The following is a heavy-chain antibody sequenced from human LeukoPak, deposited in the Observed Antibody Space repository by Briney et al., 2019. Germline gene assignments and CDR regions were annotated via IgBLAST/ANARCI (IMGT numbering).Heavy chain of an antibody. V-gene: IGHV3-49*04. Sequence: PGGSLRLSCTTSGFTLGDHAMSWVRQAPGKGLEWVGFIRSNAYRGTTEYAAPVKGRFTIPRDDSKSVVYLQMNGLKSEDTAVYYCSRGPIQLWVHNGMDVWGQGTTVTVSS. CDR2: IRSNAYRGTT. J-gene: IGHJ6*02. CDR3: SRGPIQLWVHNGMDV. CDR1: GFTLGDHA. D-gene: IGHD5-18*01.